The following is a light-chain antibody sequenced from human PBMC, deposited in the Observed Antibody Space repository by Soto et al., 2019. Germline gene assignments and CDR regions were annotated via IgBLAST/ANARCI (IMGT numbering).Light chain of an antibody. J-gene: IGKJ2*01. Sequence: DIQMTQSPSSLSASVGDRVTITCRASQSISRYLNWYQQKLGKAPKLLIYAASSLQSGVPSRFSGSGSGTDFTVTISSLQPEDFATYYCQQSFGTPYTFGQGTNLEIK. CDR1: QSISRY. CDR2: AAS. V-gene: IGKV1-39*01. CDR3: QQSFGTPYT.